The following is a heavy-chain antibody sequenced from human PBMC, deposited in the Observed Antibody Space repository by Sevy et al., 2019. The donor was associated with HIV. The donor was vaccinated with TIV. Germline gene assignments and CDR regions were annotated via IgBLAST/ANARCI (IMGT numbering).Heavy chain of an antibody. D-gene: IGHD3-22*01. V-gene: IGHV3-30-3*01. J-gene: IGHJ4*02. CDR2: ISYDGSNT. CDR3: ARDGGYDSRGYDLSNY. CDR1: GFTFSTYA. Sequence: GGSLRLSCAASGFTFSTYAMHWVRQAPGKGLEWVAVISYDGSNTYYADSVKGGFTISRDGSKNTLYLQMNSLRAEDTAVYFCARDGGYDSRGYDLSNYWGQGTLVTVSS.